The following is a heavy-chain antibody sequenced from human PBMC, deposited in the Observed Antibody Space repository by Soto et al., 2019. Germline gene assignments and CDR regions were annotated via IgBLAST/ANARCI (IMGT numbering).Heavy chain of an antibody. Sequence: EVQLLESGGGLVQPGGSLRLSCAASGFTFSSYAMSWVRQAPGKGLEWVSAISGSGGSTYYADSVKGRFTISRDNSKNALYLQMNSLRAEDTAVYYCANFFSAAAGGGYWGQGTLVTVSS. V-gene: IGHV3-23*01. J-gene: IGHJ4*02. CDR3: ANFFSAAAGGGY. CDR2: ISGSGGST. D-gene: IGHD6-13*01. CDR1: GFTFSSYA.